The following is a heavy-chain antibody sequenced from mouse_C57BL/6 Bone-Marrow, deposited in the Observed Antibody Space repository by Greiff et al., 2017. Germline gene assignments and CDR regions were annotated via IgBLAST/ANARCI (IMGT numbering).Heavy chain of an antibody. CDR1: GFNIKDDY. V-gene: IGHV14-4*01. CDR3: ATEDDGYYFYYFDY. J-gene: IGHJ2*01. Sequence: EVQLQQSGAELVRPGASVKLSCTASGFNIKDDYMHWVKQRPEQGLEWIGWIDPENGDTEYASKFQGKATITADTSSNTAYLQLSSLTSEDTAVYYCATEDDGYYFYYFDYWGQGTTLTVSS. CDR2: IDPENGDT. D-gene: IGHD2-3*01.